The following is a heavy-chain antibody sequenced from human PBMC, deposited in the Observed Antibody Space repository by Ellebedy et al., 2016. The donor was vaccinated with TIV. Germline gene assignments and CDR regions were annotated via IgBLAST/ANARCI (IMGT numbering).Heavy chain of an antibody. CDR1: GGSISSSSSY. Sequence: SETLSLTCTVSGGSISSSSSYWVWFRQSPGKGLEWIGSIHYSGRTYYSPSLKSRITISVDTSKNQFSLRLSSVTAADTAVYYCARGGYYDFWSGHIPPDYWGQGTLVTVSS. V-gene: IGHV4-39*07. CDR2: IHYSGRT. CDR3: ARGGYYDFWSGHIPPDY. D-gene: IGHD3-3*01. J-gene: IGHJ4*02.